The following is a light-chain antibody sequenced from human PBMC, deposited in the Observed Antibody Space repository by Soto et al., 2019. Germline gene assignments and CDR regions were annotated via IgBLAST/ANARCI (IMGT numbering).Light chain of an antibody. CDR1: SSDVGGYNF. CDR2: DVN. CDR3: CSYAGTYTHYL. J-gene: IGLJ1*01. V-gene: IGLV2-11*01. Sequence: QSALTQPRSVSGSPGQSVTISCTGTSSDVGGYNFVSWYQQHPGKAPKLMIYDVNKRPSGVPGRFSGSKSGNTASLTISGLHAEDEADYYCCSYAGTYTHYLFGTGTKVTVL.